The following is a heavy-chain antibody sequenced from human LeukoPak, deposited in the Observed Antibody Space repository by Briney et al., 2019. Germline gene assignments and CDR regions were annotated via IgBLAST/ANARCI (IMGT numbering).Heavy chain of an antibody. CDR3: ARALITSIAARGAAFDY. V-gene: IGHV3-9*01. J-gene: IGHJ4*02. CDR1: GFTFDDYA. D-gene: IGHD6-6*01. Sequence: GGSLRLSCAASGFTFDDYAMHWVRQAPGKGLEWVSGISWNSGSIGYADSVKGRFTISRDNAKNSLYLQMNSLRAEDTAVYYCARALITSIAARGAAFDYWGQGTLVTVSS. CDR2: ISWNSGSI.